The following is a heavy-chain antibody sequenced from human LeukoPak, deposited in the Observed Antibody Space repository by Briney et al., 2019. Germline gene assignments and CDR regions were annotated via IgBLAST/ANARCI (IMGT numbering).Heavy chain of an antibody. CDR3: AIMHGYYDGTGYWVQ. CDR1: GFTFASYG. V-gene: IGHV3-23*01. Sequence: GGSLRLSCAASGFTFASYGMSWVRQAPGKGLEWVSFITTNGGRTSYADSVEGRFTISRDNPRNTLCMQMDSLRDEDTAVYHCAIMHGYYDGTGYWVQWGQGTLVTVSS. J-gene: IGHJ1*01. CDR2: ITTNGGRT. D-gene: IGHD3-22*01.